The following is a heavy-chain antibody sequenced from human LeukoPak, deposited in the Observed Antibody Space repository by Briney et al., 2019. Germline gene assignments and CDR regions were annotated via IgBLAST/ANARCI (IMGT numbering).Heavy chain of an antibody. J-gene: IGHJ4*02. CDR3: ARFPQYYYDSSGYFYY. Sequence: TSETLSLTCAVYGGSFSGYYWSWIRQPPGKGLEWIGEINHSGSTNHNPSLKSRVTISVDTSKNQFSLKLSSVTAADTAVYYCARFPQYYYDSSGYFYYWGQGTLVTVSS. CDR2: INHSGST. CDR1: GGSFSGYY. V-gene: IGHV4-34*01. D-gene: IGHD3-22*01.